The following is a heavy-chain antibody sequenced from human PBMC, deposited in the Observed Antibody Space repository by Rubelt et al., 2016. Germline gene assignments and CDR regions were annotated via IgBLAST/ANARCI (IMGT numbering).Heavy chain of an antibody. CDR1: GYTFTGYY. CDR3: ARVSGGLSPDY. D-gene: IGHD3-16*01. V-gene: IGHV1-2*02. J-gene: IGHJ4*02. CDR2: INPNSGGT. Sequence: QVQLVQSGAEVKKPGASVKVSCKASGYTFTGYYMHWVRQAPGQGLEWMGWINPNSGGTNYAQKFQGRVTITADESTSTAYMELSSLRSEDTAVYYCARVSGGLSPDYWGQGTLVTVSS.